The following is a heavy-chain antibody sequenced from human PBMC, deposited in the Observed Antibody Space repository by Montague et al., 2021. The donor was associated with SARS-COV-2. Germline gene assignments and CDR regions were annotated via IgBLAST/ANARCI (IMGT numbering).Heavy chain of an antibody. CDR2: VHYTGST. V-gene: IGHV4-59*01. J-gene: IGHJ4*02. CDR3: ARAQNICFIANCVNYFDL. CDR1: GGSIRSYY. Sequence: SETLSLTCEVSGGSIRSYYWSWIRQSPGKGLEWIGDVHYTGSTKYNPPLKTRVTLSLDTPKYHFSLRLNSVTAADTAASYCARAQNICFIANCVNYFDLWGLGALVSVSS. D-gene: IGHD1-1*01.